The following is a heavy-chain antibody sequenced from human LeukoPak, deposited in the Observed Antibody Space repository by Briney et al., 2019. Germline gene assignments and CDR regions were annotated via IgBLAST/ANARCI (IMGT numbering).Heavy chain of an antibody. CDR2: IYYSGST. V-gene: IGHV4-39*07. CDR3: ARDAIAAAGTCFDY. J-gene: IGHJ4*02. D-gene: IGHD6-13*01. Sequence: SETLSLTCTVSGGSISSSSYYWGWIRQPPGKGLEWIGSIYYSGSTYYNPSLKSRVTISVDTSKNQFSLKLSSVTAADTAVYYCARDAIAAAGTCFDYWGQGTLVTVSS. CDR1: GGSISSSSYY.